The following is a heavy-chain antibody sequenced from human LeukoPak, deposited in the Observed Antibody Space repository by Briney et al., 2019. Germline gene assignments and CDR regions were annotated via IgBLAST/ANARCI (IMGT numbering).Heavy chain of an antibody. CDR1: GFTFSSYG. D-gene: IGHD1-7*01. Sequence: GGSLRLSCAASGFTFSSYGMHWVRQAPGKGLEWVAVIWYDGSNKYYADSVKGRFTISRDNSKNTIYLQMDSLRAEDTAIYYCARDYWWNYDYWGQGTLVTISS. J-gene: IGHJ4*02. CDR2: IWYDGSNK. V-gene: IGHV3-33*01. CDR3: ARDYWWNYDY.